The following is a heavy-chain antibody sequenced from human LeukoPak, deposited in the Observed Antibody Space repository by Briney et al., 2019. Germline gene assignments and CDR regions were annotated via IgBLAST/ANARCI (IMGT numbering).Heavy chain of an antibody. Sequence: GGSLRLSCAASGFTFSSYEMNWVRQAPGKGLEWVSSISGSSSYIYYADSVKGRFSISRDNAKNSLYLQMNSLRAENTAVYYCARDLLGWELHYFDYWGQGTLVTVSS. CDR1: GFTFSSYE. J-gene: IGHJ4*02. V-gene: IGHV3-21*01. D-gene: IGHD1-26*01. CDR2: ISGSSSYI. CDR3: ARDLLGWELHYFDY.